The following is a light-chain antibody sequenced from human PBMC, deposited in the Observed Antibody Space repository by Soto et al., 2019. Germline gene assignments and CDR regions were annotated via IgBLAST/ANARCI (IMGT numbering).Light chain of an antibody. CDR2: INF. CDR1: DSNIGSNT. CDR3: AVWDDSLNGWV. Sequence: QSVLTQPPSASGTPGQRVTISCSGSDSNIGSNTVNWYQQLPGTAPKLLIFINFQRPSGVPDRFSGSKSGTSASLAISGLQSEDEAHYYCAVWDDSLNGWVFGGGTKVTVL. J-gene: IGLJ3*02. V-gene: IGLV1-44*01.